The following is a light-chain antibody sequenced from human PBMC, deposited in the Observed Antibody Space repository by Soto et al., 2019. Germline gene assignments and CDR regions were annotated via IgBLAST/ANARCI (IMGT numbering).Light chain of an antibody. CDR2: AAS. Sequence: DIQTTQSPSSLSASVGDRVTITCRASQGISTYLNWYQQKPGKAPKLLIYAASSLQSGVPSRFSGSGSETDFTLTISSLQPEDFATYSCQQSYSTTWTFGQGTKVDNK. CDR1: QGISTY. CDR3: QQSYSTTWT. V-gene: IGKV1-39*01. J-gene: IGKJ1*01.